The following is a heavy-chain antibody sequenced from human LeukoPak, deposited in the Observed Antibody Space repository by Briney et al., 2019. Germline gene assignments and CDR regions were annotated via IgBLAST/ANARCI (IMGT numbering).Heavy chain of an antibody. D-gene: IGHD1-1*01. V-gene: IGHV3-23*01. Sequence: PGGSLRLSCAASGFTFSSYAMSWVRQAPGKGLEWVSAISGSGGSTYYADSVKGRFTISRDNSKNTLYLQMDSLRAEDTAVYYCAKQFLGYKELDIWGQGTMVTVSS. CDR2: ISGSGGST. J-gene: IGHJ3*02. CDR1: GFTFSSYA. CDR3: AKQFLGYKELDI.